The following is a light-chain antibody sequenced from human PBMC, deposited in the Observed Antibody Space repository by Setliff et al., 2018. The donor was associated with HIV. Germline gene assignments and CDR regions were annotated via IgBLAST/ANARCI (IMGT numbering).Light chain of an antibody. J-gene: IGLJ1*01. CDR3: NSYTSSSTLYV. CDR2: EVN. Sequence: QSALTQPPSASGSPGQSVTISCTGTSSDVGAYNYVSWYQQHPGKAPKLMIYEVNKRPSGVPDRFSGSKSGNTASLTVSGLQAEDEADYYCNSYTSSSTLYVFGTGTKATVL. V-gene: IGLV2-8*01. CDR1: SSDVGAYNY.